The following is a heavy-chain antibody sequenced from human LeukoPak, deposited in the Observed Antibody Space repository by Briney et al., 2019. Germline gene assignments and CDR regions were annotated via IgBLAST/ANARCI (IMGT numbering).Heavy chain of an antibody. CDR3: ARISGYGPWSDY. CDR1: GYSFSSYG. D-gene: IGHD5-12*01. CDR2: ISAYNGNT. J-gene: IGHJ4*02. Sequence: WASVKVSCKASGYSFSSYGISWVRQAPGQGLEWMGWISAYNGNTNYAQKLQGRVTMTTDTSTSTAYMELRSLRSDDTAVYYCARISGYGPWSDYWGQGTLATVSS. V-gene: IGHV1-18*01.